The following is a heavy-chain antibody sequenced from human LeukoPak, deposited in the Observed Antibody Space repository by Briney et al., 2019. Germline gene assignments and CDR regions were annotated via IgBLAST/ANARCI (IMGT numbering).Heavy chain of an antibody. CDR1: GGSISSYY. V-gene: IGHV4-59*01. CDR3: ARDSAGLVDY. D-gene: IGHD6-13*01. J-gene: IGHJ4*02. CDR2: IYYSGST. Sequence: SETLSLTCTVSGGSISSYYWSWIRQPPGKGPEWIGYIYYSGSTNYNPSLKSRVTISVDTSKNQFSLKLSSVTAADTAVYYCARDSAGLVDYWGQGTLVTVSS.